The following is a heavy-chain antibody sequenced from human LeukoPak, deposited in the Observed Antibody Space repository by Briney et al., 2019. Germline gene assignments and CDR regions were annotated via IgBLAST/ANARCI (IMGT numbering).Heavy chain of an antibody. CDR1: GGSVSTSTYY. CDR2: IYYSGST. J-gene: IGHJ4*02. CDR3: ALSLPYYFDY. V-gene: IGHV4-39*01. Sequence: SETLSLTCTVSGGSVSTSTYYWGWIRQPPGKGLEWIGSIYYSGSTYYNPSLKSRVTLSVDTPKNQFSLKLRSVTAADTAVYYCALSLPYYFDYWGQGTLVTVSS. D-gene: IGHD2-2*01.